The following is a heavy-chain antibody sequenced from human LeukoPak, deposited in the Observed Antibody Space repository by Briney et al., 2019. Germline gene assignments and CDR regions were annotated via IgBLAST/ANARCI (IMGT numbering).Heavy chain of an antibody. D-gene: IGHD6-13*01. Sequence: PGGSLRLSCAASGFTFSSYSMNWVRQAPGKGLEWVAFIRYDGSNKYYADSVKGRFTISRDNSKNTLYLQMNSLRAEDTAVYYCAKDRSSRLLYFDYWGQGTLVTVSS. CDR3: AKDRSSRLLYFDY. CDR1: GFTFSSYS. CDR2: IRYDGSNK. J-gene: IGHJ4*02. V-gene: IGHV3-30*02.